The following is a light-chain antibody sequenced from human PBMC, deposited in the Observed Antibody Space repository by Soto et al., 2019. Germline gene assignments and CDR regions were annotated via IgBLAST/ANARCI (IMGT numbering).Light chain of an antibody. CDR3: SSYTSSSTLV. CDR1: SSDVGGYNY. V-gene: IGLV2-14*01. CDR2: EVS. J-gene: IGLJ2*01. Sequence: QSALTQPASVSGSPGQSITISCTGTSSDVGGYNYVSWYQPHPGKAPKLMIYEVSNRPSGVSNRFSGSKSGNTASLTISGLQADDEADYYCSSYTSSSTLVFGGGTKVTVL.